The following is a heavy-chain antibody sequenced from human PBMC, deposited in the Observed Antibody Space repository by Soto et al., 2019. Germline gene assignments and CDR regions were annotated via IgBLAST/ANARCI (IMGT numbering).Heavy chain of an antibody. CDR1: GFSLTTGVG. Sequence: ITLEESGPTLVKPTETLTLTCTFSGFSLTTGVGEGWVRQPPGKALEWLALVYWDDDKHYTPSLMSRLTITKDISKGQVVLTMTNMDPVDTATYYCATLTADFWGPGTLVTVSS. CDR3: ATLTADF. J-gene: IGHJ4*02. V-gene: IGHV2-5*02. CDR2: VYWDDDK.